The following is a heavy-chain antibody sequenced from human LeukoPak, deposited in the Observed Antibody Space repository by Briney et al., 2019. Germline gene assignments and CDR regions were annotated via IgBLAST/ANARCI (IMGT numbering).Heavy chain of an antibody. V-gene: IGHV3-23*01. CDR1: GFTFSNYA. CDR2: ISNSGDST. D-gene: IGHD3-10*01. Sequence: GGSLRLSCAASGFTFSNYAMSWVRQAPGKGLEWVSLISNSGDSTYYTDSVKGRFTISRDNSKRTLYLQMNSLRVEDTAAYYCAKGRGGNDYWGQGTLVTVSS. CDR3: AKGRGGNDY. J-gene: IGHJ4*02.